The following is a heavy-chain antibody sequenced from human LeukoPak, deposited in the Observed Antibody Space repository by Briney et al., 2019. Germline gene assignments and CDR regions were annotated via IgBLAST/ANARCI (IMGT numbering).Heavy chain of an antibody. D-gene: IGHD3-3*01. V-gene: IGHV3-30-3*01. Sequence: PGRSLRLSCAASGFTFSSYAMHWVRQAPGKGLEWVAVISYDGSNKYYADSVKGRFTISRDNSKNTLYLQMNSLRAEDTAVYYCAKASPAFWSGYSNFDYWGQGTLVTVSS. CDR2: ISYDGSNK. CDR3: AKASPAFWSGYSNFDY. J-gene: IGHJ4*02. CDR1: GFTFSSYA.